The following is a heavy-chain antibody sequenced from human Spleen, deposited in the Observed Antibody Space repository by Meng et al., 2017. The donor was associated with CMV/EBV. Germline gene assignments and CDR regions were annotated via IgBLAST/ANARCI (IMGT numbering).Heavy chain of an antibody. J-gene: IGHJ4*02. CDR3: ARDKNWGPDY. CDR1: GHSISSDYF. CDR2: CDSGDT. Sequence: SETLSLTCHVSGHSISSDYFWGWVRQSPGTGLEWVGICDSGDTFYNPSLKSRVAISVDTSINTGYMELSRLTSDDTAVYYCARDKNWGPDYWGQGTLVTVSS. V-gene: IGHV4-38-2*02. D-gene: IGHD7-27*01.